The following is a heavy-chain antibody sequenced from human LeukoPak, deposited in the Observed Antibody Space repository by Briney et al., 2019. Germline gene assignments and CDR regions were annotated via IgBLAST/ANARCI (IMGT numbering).Heavy chain of an antibody. CDR2: ITGSSTTI. J-gene: IGHJ4*02. Sequence: GGSLRLSCAASGFTVSSNYMSWVRQAPGKGLEWVSVITGSSTTIVYADSVKGQFTISRDNSKNTLYLQMNSLRAEDTAVYYCAKPYSYGSGSYDYWGQGTLVTVSS. CDR1: GFTVSSNY. D-gene: IGHD3-10*01. CDR3: AKPYSYGSGSYDY. V-gene: IGHV3-23*01.